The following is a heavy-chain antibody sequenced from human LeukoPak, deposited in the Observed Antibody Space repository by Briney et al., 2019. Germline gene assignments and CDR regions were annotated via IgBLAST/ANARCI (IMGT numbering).Heavy chain of an antibody. CDR2: ISYDASER. D-gene: IGHD3-10*01. Sequence: GGSLRLSCAASGFRFSDYDMHWVRQAPGKGLEWVADISYDASERYYADSVKGRFTISRDNSKNTLYLQMNSLRAENTAVYYCAKGGFYGSASYYNGYFDYWGQGTLVAVCS. V-gene: IGHV3-30*18. J-gene: IGHJ4*02. CDR3: AKGGFYGSASYYNGYFDY. CDR1: GFRFSDYD.